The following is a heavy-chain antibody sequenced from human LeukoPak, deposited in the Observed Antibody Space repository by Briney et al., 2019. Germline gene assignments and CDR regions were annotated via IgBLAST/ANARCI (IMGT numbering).Heavy chain of an antibody. J-gene: IGHJ1*01. CDR2: VSSTGTT. Sequence: SETLSLTCTVSGDSLSGYYYWTWIRQPAGKGLEWIGRVSSTGTTDYNPSLKSRVAISVDTSVSQFSLKLTSVAAEDAAVYYCARSFDYGDYECFRHWGQGTLVTVSS. CDR1: GDSLSGYY. D-gene: IGHD4-17*01. V-gene: IGHV4-4*07. CDR3: ARSFDYGDYECFRH.